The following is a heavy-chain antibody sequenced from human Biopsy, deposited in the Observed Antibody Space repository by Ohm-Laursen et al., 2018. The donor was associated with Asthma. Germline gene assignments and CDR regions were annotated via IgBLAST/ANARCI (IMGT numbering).Heavy chain of an antibody. CDR2: IYYSGST. CDR1: GDSFTYPGYY. D-gene: IGHD2-21*01. Sequence: TLSLTCSVSGDSFTYPGYYWSWIRQLPVKGLEWIGYIYYSGSTYYNPSLKSRVSISLDTSKNQFSLSLTSVTAADTAVYYCARSVTGSLAYCAGDCSFHLDRWGPGTLVTVSS. CDR3: ARSVTGSLAYCAGDCSFHLDR. J-gene: IGHJ5*02. V-gene: IGHV4-31*03.